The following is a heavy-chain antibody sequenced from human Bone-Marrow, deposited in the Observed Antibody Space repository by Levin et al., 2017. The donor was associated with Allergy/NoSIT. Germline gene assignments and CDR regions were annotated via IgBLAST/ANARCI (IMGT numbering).Heavy chain of an antibody. CDR2: ISSSGRMI. V-gene: IGHV3-11*01. CDR1: GFSFSDSY. CDR3: ARDTDSGYDSPRYYYYGMDV. Sequence: LSLTCAASGFSFSDSYMNWIRQAPGKGLEWISHISSSGRMIYYADSVKGRFTISRDNAKNSLFLQLNSLRAEDTAVYYCARDTDSGYDSPRYYYYGMDVWGQGTTVTVSS. D-gene: IGHD5-12*01. J-gene: IGHJ6*02.